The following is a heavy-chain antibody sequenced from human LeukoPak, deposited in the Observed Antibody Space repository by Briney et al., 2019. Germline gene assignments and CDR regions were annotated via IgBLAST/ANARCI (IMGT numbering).Heavy chain of an antibody. Sequence: GGSLRLSCAASGFTFGGYSMTWVRQAPGKGLEWVANINLDGSDRFYVGFVKGRFTISRDNADNSLYPQMNSLRAEDTAVYYCGRVIAGAIDYWGQGTLVTVSS. J-gene: IGHJ4*02. V-gene: IGHV3-7*01. CDR2: INLDGSDR. D-gene: IGHD6-13*01. CDR1: GFTFGGYS. CDR3: GRVIAGAIDY.